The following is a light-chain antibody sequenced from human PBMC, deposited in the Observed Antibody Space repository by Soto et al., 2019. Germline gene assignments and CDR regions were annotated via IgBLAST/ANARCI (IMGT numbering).Light chain of an antibody. CDR3: SSYTSSNSLV. J-gene: IGLJ2*01. Sequence: QSVLTQPASVSGSPGQSITISCTGTNGDLGGYNYVSWYQQYPGKAPKLMLYNVGDRPSGVSSRFSGSKSGSTASLTISGLQAEDEADYYCSSYTSSNSLVFGGGTKLTVL. V-gene: IGLV2-14*03. CDR2: NVG. CDR1: NGDLGGYNY.